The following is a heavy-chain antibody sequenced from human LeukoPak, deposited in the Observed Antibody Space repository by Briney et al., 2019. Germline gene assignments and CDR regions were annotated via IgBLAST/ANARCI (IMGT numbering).Heavy chain of an antibody. Sequence: ASVKVSCKASGYTFTGYYMHWVRQAPGQGLEWMGWISGYNGKTNYAQKLQGRVTMTADTSTSTAYMELRSLRSDDTAVYYCARDGHSGSPLGVFDYWGQGTLVTVSS. J-gene: IGHJ4*02. D-gene: IGHD1-26*01. CDR1: GYTFTGYY. CDR2: ISGYNGKT. V-gene: IGHV1-18*04. CDR3: ARDGHSGSPLGVFDY.